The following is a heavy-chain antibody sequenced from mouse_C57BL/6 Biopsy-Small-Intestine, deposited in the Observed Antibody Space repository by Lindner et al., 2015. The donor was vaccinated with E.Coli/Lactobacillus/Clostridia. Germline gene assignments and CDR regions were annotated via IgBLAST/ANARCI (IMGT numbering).Heavy chain of an antibody. CDR3: ARREEMDY. Sequence: VQLQESGPGLVKPSQSLSLTCSVTGFSITSGYYWNWIRQFPGNKLEWMGYISYDGSNNYNPSLKNRISITRDTSKNQFFLKLNSVSTEDTAMYYCARREEMDYWGQGTSVTVSS. CDR2: ISYDGSN. J-gene: IGHJ4*01. V-gene: IGHV3-6*01. CDR1: GFSITSGYY.